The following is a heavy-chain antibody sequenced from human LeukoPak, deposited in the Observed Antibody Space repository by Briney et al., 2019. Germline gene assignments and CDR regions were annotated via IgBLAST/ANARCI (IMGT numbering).Heavy chain of an antibody. V-gene: IGHV5-51*01. CDR3: ARQDLSGISVRWFDP. D-gene: IGHD1-26*01. J-gene: IGHJ5*02. Sequence: GVSVKVSCKASGYTFTSYWIGWVRQMPGKGLEWMGIIYPGDSDTRYSPSFQGQVTISADKSISTAYLQWSSLKASDTAMYYCARQDLSGISVRWFDPWGQGTLVTVSS. CDR1: GYTFTSYW. CDR2: IYPGDSDT.